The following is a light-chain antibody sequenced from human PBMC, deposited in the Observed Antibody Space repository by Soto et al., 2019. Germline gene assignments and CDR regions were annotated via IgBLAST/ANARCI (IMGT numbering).Light chain of an antibody. Sequence: DIPMTQSPSTLTASVGDRVTITCRASQSVSDWLAWYQQKPGKAPKLLIYDASSLESAVPSRFSGSGSGTEFTLPISSLQPDDFATYYCQQYNSYTWTFGQGTKVEIK. V-gene: IGKV1-5*01. CDR3: QQYNSYTWT. J-gene: IGKJ1*01. CDR2: DAS. CDR1: QSVSDW.